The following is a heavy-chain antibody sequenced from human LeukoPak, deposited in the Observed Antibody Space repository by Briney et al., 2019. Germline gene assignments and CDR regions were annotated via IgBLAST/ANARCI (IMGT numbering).Heavy chain of an antibody. V-gene: IGHV3-23*01. CDR1: GFTFSSYA. CDR2: ISGSGDNT. Sequence: GGSLRLSCAASGFTFSSYAMSWVRQAPGKGLEWVSAISGSGDNTYYADSVKGRFTISRDNSKNTLYLQMNSLRADDTAVYYCARERVVVTGREYYFDYWGQGTLVTVSS. CDR3: ARERVVVTGREYYFDY. D-gene: IGHD2-21*02. J-gene: IGHJ4*02.